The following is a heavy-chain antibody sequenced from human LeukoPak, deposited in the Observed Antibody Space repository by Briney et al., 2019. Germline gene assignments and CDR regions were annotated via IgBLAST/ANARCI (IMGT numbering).Heavy chain of an antibody. V-gene: IGHV3-48*01. D-gene: IGHD3-22*01. CDR1: GFTFSSHS. J-gene: IGHJ4*02. CDR3: ARGAYYYED. CDR2: ISSSSSTI. Sequence: GGSLRLSCAASGFTFSSHSMNWVRQAPGKGLEWVSYISSSSSTIYCADSVKGRFTISRDNAKNSLYLQMNSLRAEDTAVYYCARGAYYYEDWGQGTLVTVSS.